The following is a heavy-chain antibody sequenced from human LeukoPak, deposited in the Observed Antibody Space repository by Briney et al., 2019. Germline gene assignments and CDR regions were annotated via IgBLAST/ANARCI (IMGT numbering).Heavy chain of an antibody. CDR2: IKQDGSEK. V-gene: IGHV3-7*03. CDR1: GFTFSSYW. Sequence: GGSLRLSCAASGFTFSSYWMSWVRQAPGKGLEWVANIKQDGSEKYYVDSVKGRFTISRDNAKNSLYLQMNSLRAEDTAVYYCAKDTLLRYFDWPPYYMDVWGKGTTVAISS. D-gene: IGHD3-9*01. J-gene: IGHJ6*03. CDR3: AKDTLLRYFDWPPYYMDV.